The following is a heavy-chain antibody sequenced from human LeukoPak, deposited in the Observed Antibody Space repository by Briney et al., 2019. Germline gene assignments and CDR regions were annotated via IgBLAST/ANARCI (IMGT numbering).Heavy chain of an antibody. CDR2: IKQDGSEK. CDR3: ARDIQGEDIVVVPAAGRSYYYYYYYMDV. V-gene: IGHV3-7*01. CDR1: GFTFSSYW. D-gene: IGHD2-2*01. Sequence: GGSLRLSCAASGFTFSSYWMSWVRQAPGTGLEWVANIKQDGSEKYYVDSVKGRFTISRDNAKNSLYLQMNSLRAEDTAVYYCARDIQGEDIVVVPAAGRSYYYYYYYMDVWGKGTTVTISS. J-gene: IGHJ6*03.